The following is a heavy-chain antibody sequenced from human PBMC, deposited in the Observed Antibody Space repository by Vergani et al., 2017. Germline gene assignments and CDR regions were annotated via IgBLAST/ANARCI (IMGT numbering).Heavy chain of an antibody. CDR3: ARKGPGDSSGYRPYWYFDL. Sequence: QVQLQESGPGLVKPSQTLSLTCTVSGGSISSGGYYWSWIRQHPGKGLEWIGYIYYSGSTYYNPSLKSLVTISVDTSKNQFSLKLSSVTAADTAVYYCARKGPGDSSGYRPYWYFDLWGRGTLVTVSS. D-gene: IGHD3-22*01. V-gene: IGHV4-31*01. CDR2: IYYSGST. J-gene: IGHJ2*01. CDR1: GGSISSGGYY.